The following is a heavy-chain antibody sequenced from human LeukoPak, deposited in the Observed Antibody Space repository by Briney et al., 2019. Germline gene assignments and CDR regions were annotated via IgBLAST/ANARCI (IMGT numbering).Heavy chain of an antibody. J-gene: IGHJ4*02. CDR2: IYYSGST. V-gene: IGHV4-59*01. CDR1: GGSISSYY. CDR3: ARSYGDYDPYFDY. D-gene: IGHD4-17*01. Sequence: SETLSLTCTVSGGSISSYYWSWIRQPPGKGLEWIGYIYYSGSTNYNPSLKSRVTISVDTSKNQFSLKLSSVTAADTAVYYCARSYGDYDPYFDYWGQGTLVTVSS.